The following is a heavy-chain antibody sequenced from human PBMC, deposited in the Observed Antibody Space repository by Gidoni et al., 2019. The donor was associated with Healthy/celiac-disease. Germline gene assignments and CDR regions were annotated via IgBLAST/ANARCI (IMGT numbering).Heavy chain of an antibody. J-gene: IGHJ4*02. V-gene: IGHV4-38-2*02. CDR2: IYHSGIT. CDR3: ARDIVGATGSIDY. D-gene: IGHD1-26*01. CDR1: GYSISSGYY. Sequence: QVQLQESGTGLVTPSETLSLTCAVSGYSISSGYYWGWIRQPPGKGLEWSGSIYHSGITYYNPPLKSRVTISVETAKNQFSLKLSSVTAADTAVYYCARDIVGATGSIDYWGQGTLVTVSS.